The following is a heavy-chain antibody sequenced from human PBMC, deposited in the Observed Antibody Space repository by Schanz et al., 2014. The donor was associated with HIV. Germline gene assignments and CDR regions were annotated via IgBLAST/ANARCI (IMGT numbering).Heavy chain of an antibody. CDR2: TWYDGTTK. J-gene: IGHJ6*02. CDR3: ANGPGPLQHSDYYSGMDV. Sequence: VHLSESGGGLVQPGESVTIACVASGFTFSSFAMTWVRQAPGKGLEWVAVTWYDGTTKYYADSVKGRFSISRDNSKNTLYLQMNSLTAEDTAVYYCANGPGPLQHSDYYSGMDVWGQGTTVTVSS. CDR1: GFTFSSFA. D-gene: IGHD7-27*01. V-gene: IGHV3-33*08.